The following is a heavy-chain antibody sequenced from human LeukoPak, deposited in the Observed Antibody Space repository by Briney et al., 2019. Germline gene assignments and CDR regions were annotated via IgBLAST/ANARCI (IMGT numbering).Heavy chain of an antibody. Sequence: PGESLKISCKGSGYSFTSYWIGWVRQMPGKGLEWMGIIYLGDSDTRYSPSFQGQVTISADKSTSVAYLQWSSLKTSDTATYYCVSPGSGWNDGANFWGQGTLVTVSS. D-gene: IGHD1-1*01. CDR3: VSPGSGWNDGANF. J-gene: IGHJ4*02. CDR1: GYSFTSYW. V-gene: IGHV5-51*01. CDR2: IYLGDSDT.